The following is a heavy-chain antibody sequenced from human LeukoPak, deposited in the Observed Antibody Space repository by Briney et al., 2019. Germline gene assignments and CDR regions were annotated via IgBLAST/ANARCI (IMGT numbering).Heavy chain of an antibody. CDR3: ARSDISIVRGAMV. CDR1: GYTFTGYY. Sequence: ASVKVSCKASGYTFTGYYMHWVRQAPGQGLEWMGWINPNSGGTDYAQKFQGRVTTTRDTSISTAYMELSRLRSDDTAVYYCARSDISIVRGAMVWGQGTLVIVSS. V-gene: IGHV1-2*02. D-gene: IGHD3-10*01. CDR2: INPNSGGT. J-gene: IGHJ4*02.